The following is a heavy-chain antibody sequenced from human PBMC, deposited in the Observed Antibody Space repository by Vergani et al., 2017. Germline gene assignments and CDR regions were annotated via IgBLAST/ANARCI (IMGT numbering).Heavy chain of an antibody. CDR2: INPNSGGT. D-gene: IGHD2-2*01. V-gene: IGHV1-2*02. J-gene: IGHJ4*02. Sequence: QVQLVQSGAEVKKPGASVKVSCKASGYTFTDYFMHWVPQAPGQGLEWMGWINPNSGGTNYAQKFQGRVTMTRDTSISTAYMELSNLRSDDTAVYYCARVGTSSNRDYFDYWGQGTLVTVSS. CDR3: ARVGTSSNRDYFDY. CDR1: GYTFTDYF.